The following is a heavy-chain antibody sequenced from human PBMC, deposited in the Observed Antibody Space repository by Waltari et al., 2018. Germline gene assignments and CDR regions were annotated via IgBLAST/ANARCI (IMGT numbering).Heavy chain of an antibody. J-gene: IGHJ4*02. CDR2: FDPEDGET. CDR3: ATDLLPYSSSWYYYFDY. V-gene: IGHV1-24*01. Sequence: QVQLVQSGAEVKKPGASVKVSCKVSGYTLTELSMHWVRKALGKGLEWMGGFDPEDGETIYAQKFQGRVTMTEDTSTDTAYMELSSLRSEDTAVYYCATDLLPYSSSWYYYFDYWGQGTLVTVSS. CDR1: GYTLTELS. D-gene: IGHD6-13*01.